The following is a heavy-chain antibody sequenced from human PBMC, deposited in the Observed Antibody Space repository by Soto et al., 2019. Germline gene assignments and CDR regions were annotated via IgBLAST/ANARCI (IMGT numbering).Heavy chain of an antibody. CDR2: IKSKTDGGTT. Sequence: GSLRLSCAASGFTFSNAWISWVRQAPGKGLEWFGRIKSKTDGGTTDYAAPVKGRFTISRDDSKNTLYLQMNSLKTEDTAVYYCTTERLITIFGVVPPRWGQGTLVTVYS. CDR1: GFTFSNAW. CDR3: TTERLITIFGVVPPR. D-gene: IGHD3-3*01. V-gene: IGHV3-15*01. J-gene: IGHJ4*02.